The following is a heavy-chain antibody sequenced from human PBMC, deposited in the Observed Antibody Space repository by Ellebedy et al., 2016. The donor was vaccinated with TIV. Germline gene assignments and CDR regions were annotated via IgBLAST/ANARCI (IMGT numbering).Heavy chain of an antibody. CDR1: GYTFSNYF. CDR3: ARYGSGRGHYYYYYGMDV. Sequence: AASVKVSCKASGYTFSNYFVHWVRQAPGQGLEWMGIINPSSGSTTYAQKLQGRLTMTRDTSTSTVYMELSSLRSEDTAVYYCARYGSGRGHYYYYYGMDVWGQGTTVTVSS. V-gene: IGHV1-46*04. J-gene: IGHJ6*02. D-gene: IGHD3-10*01. CDR2: INPSSGST.